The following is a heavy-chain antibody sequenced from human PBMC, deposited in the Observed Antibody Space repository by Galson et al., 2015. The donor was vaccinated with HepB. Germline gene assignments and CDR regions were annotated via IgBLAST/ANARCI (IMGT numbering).Heavy chain of an antibody. CDR2: ISSTSNYI. J-gene: IGHJ3*02. CDR3: ARDRDPVYDFWSGPHRKEAFDI. Sequence: SLRLSCAVSGFALNNYAMSWVRQAPGKGLEWVSSISSTSNYIYYAKSVKGRFTISRDNAKNSLYLQMNSLRAEDTALYYCARDRDPVYDFWSGPHRKEAFDIWGQGTMVTISS. V-gene: IGHV3-21*01. CDR1: GFALNNYA. D-gene: IGHD3-3*01.